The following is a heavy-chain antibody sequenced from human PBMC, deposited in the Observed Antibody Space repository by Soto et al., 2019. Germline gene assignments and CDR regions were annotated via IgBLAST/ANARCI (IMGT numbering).Heavy chain of an antibody. V-gene: IGHV3-21*01. Sequence: EVQLVESGGGLGKPGGSLRLSCAASGFTFSSYSMNWVRQAPGKGLEWVSSISSSSSYIYYADSVKGRFTISRDNAKNSLYLQMNSVRAEDTAVYYCARDRYSGSYPDAFDIWGQGTMVTVS. J-gene: IGHJ3*02. D-gene: IGHD1-26*01. CDR2: ISSSSSYI. CDR3: ARDRYSGSYPDAFDI. CDR1: GFTFSSYS.